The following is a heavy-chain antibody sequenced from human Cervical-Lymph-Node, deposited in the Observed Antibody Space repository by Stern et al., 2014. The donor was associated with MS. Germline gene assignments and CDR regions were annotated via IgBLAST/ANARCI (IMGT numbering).Heavy chain of an antibody. V-gene: IGHV4-30-4*01. Sequence: VQLVESGPGLVQPSQTLSLTCTVSGGSISSGDYSWSWIRQPPGQGLEWIGYIEYSGSTYYIPSLKSRVTISVDTSKNQFSLKLSSVTAADTAVYYCAREGPRTGTLVYWGQGTLVTVSS. CDR3: AREGPRTGTLVY. CDR1: GGSISSGDYS. J-gene: IGHJ4*02. CDR2: IEYSGST. D-gene: IGHD3/OR15-3a*01.